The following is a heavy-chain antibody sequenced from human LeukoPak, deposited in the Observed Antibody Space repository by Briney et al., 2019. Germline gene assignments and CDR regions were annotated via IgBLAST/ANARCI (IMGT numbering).Heavy chain of an antibody. V-gene: IGHV4-59*01. CDR3: ATGEYQLLAHYFDY. J-gene: IGHJ4*02. CDR1: GGSISSYY. D-gene: IGHD2-2*01. Sequence: SETLSLTCTVSGGSISSYYWSWIRQPPGRGLEWIGYIYYSGSTNYNPSLKSRVTISVDTSKNQFSLKLSSVTAADTAVYYCATGEYQLLAHYFDYWGQGTLVTVSS. CDR2: IYYSGST.